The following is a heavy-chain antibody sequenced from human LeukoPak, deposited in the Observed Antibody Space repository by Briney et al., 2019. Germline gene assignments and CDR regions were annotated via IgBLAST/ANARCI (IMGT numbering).Heavy chain of an antibody. Sequence: SETLSLTCSVSGGSISSSSYYWGWIRQPPGKGLEWIGSIYYSGSTYYKPSLKSRVTISVDTSKNQFSLKLSSVTAADTAVYYCSGTYGSGSPPHRYYYYCYMDVWGKGTMVTISS. CDR3: SGTYGSGSPPHRYYYYCYMDV. CDR1: GGSISSSSYY. D-gene: IGHD3-10*01. V-gene: IGHV4-39*01. CDR2: IYYSGST. J-gene: IGHJ6*03.